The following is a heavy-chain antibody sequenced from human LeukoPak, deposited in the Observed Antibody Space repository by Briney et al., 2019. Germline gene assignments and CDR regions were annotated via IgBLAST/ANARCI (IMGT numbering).Heavy chain of an antibody. V-gene: IGHV3-53*01. D-gene: IGHD3-16*01. Sequence: GSLRLSCAASGFSVSATHMSWVRQAPGKGLEWVSAMYTGGTTYYADSVKGRFTIYRDNSKNTLYLQMNSLRAEDTAVYYCAKDEATSGGGLASWGQGTLVSVSS. CDR3: AKDEATSGGGLAS. CDR1: GFSVSATH. CDR2: MYTGGTT. J-gene: IGHJ4*02.